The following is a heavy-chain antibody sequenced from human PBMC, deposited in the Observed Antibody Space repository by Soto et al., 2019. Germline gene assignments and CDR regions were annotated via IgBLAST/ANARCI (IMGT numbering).Heavy chain of an antibody. Sequence: SVKVSCKASGGTFSSYTISWVRQAPGQGLEWMGRIIPILGIANYAQKFQGRVTITADKSTSTAYMELRSLRSDDTAVYYCARVERITMIVVGSDYFDYWGQGTLVTVSS. V-gene: IGHV1-69*02. J-gene: IGHJ4*02. CDR2: IIPILGIA. CDR3: ARVERITMIVVGSDYFDY. D-gene: IGHD3-22*01. CDR1: GGTFSSYT.